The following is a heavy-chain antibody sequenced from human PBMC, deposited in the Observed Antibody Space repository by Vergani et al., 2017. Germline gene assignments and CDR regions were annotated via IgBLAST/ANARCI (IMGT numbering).Heavy chain of an antibody. CDR3: AKKGNYYGSGSYPYYYYGMDV. D-gene: IGHD3-10*01. CDR2: ISGSGGST. J-gene: IGHJ6*02. Sequence: EVQLLESGGGLVQPGGSLRLSCAASGFTFSSYAMSWVRQAPGKGLEWVSAISGSGGSTYYADSVKGRFTISRDNSKNTLYLQMNILRAEDTAVYYCAKKGNYYGSGSYPYYYYGMDVWGQGTTVTVSS. V-gene: IGHV3-23*01. CDR1: GFTFSSYA.